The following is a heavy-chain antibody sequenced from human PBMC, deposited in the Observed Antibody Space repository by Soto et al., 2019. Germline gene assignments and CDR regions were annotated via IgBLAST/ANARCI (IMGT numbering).Heavy chain of an antibody. Sequence: PSETLSLTCTVSGDALYIGGYYWTWIRQHPGKGLEWIGYIYYSGSTYYNPSLKSRVTISVDTSKNQFSLKLSSVTAADTAVYCCARTQVIIDYWGQGTLVTVSS. V-gene: IGHV4-31*03. D-gene: IGHD3-22*01. CDR3: ARTQVIIDY. CDR2: IYYSGST. CDR1: GDALYIGGYY. J-gene: IGHJ4*02.